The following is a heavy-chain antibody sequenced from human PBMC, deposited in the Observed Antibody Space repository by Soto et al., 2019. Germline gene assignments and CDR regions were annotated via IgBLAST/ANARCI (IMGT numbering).Heavy chain of an antibody. D-gene: IGHD5-12*01. V-gene: IGHV3-15*01. Sequence: GGSLRLSCAASGLTFSNAWMSWVRQAPGKGLEWVGRIKSKTDGGTTDYAAPVKGRFTISRDDSKNTLYLQMNSLKTEDTAVYYCTTEWNSGYDKGPFDYWGQGTLVTVSS. CDR3: TTEWNSGYDKGPFDY. CDR1: GLTFSNAW. J-gene: IGHJ4*02. CDR2: IKSKTDGGTT.